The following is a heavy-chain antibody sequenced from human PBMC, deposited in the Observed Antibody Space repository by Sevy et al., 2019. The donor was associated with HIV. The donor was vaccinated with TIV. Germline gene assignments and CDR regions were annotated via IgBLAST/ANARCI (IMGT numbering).Heavy chain of an antibody. CDR2: FGIAGDT. D-gene: IGHD1-26*01. J-gene: IGHJ4*02. CDR3: ARKSTSYSHFDY. V-gene: IGHV3-13*01. CDR1: GFTFSFYD. Sequence: GESLKISCAASGFTFSFYDMHWVRQATGKGLEWVSGFGIAGDTYYAGSVKGRFTISRDNAKNSLYLQMNSLRAGDTAVYYCARKSTSYSHFDYWGQGTLVTVSS.